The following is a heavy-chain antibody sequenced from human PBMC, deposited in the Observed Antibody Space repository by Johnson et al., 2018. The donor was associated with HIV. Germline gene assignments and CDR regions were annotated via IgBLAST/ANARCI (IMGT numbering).Heavy chain of an antibody. J-gene: IGHJ3*02. V-gene: IGHV3-74*01. CDR3: TKSGSPGPYIDASDI. Sequence: VQLVESGGGSVQPGGSLRLSCAASGFTFSSYWMHWVRQVPGKGLEWVSGINWNGGSIGYADSVKGRFTISRDNAKNSLYLQMNSLRAEDTALYYCTKSGSPGPYIDASDIWGQGTMVTVSS. CDR1: GFTFSSYW. CDR2: INWNGGSI. D-gene: IGHD3-10*01.